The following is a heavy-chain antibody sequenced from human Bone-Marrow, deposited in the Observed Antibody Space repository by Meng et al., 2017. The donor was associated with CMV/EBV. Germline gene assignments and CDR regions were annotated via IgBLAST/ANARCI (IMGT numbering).Heavy chain of an antibody. CDR2: IYYSGST. J-gene: IGHJ4*02. CDR1: GGSISSSSYY. D-gene: IGHD3-3*01. CDR3: ARGRDFGVVTPGY. V-gene: IGHV4-39*07. Sequence: SETLSLTCTVSGGSISSSSYYWGWIRQPPGKGLEWIGSIYYSGSTYYNPSLKSRVTISVDTSKNQFSLKLSSVTAADTAVYYCARGRDFGVVTPGYWGQGTLVTVSS.